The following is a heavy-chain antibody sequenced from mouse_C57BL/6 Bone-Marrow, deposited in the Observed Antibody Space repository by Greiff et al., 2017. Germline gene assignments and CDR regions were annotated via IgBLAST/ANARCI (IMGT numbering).Heavy chain of an antibody. CDR2: IDPEDGDT. J-gene: IGHJ4*01. D-gene: IGHD2-4*01. V-gene: IGHV14-1*01. CDR3: TTERYYDYDAGLYDYAMDY. CDR1: GFNIKDYY. Sequence: EVQLQESGAELVRPGASVKLSCTASGFNIKDYYMHWVKQRPEQGLEWIGRIDPEDGDTEYAPKFQGKATMTADTSSNTAYLQLSSLTSEDTAVYYCTTERYYDYDAGLYDYAMDYWGQGTSVTVSS.